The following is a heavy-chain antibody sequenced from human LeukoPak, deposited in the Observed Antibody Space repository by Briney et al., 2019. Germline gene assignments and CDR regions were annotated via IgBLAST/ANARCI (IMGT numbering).Heavy chain of an antibody. CDR2: INPSSGAT. V-gene: IGHV1-2*02. D-gene: IGHD5-24*01. CDR3: VRPRDGYTGPFDY. Sequence: ASVKVSCKASGYTFTAYYLHWVRQAPGQGLEWMGWINPSSGATKYVQKFQARVTMTRDTSIRTAYMELNSLRPDDTAVYYCVRPRDGYTGPFDYWGQGSLVTVSS. J-gene: IGHJ4*02. CDR1: GYTFTAYY.